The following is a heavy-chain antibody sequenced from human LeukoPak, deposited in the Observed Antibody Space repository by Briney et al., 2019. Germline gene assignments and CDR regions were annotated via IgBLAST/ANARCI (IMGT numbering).Heavy chain of an antibody. CDR3: ARDRIVGATSPGGY. D-gene: IGHD1-26*01. Sequence: GGSLRLSCAASGFTFDDYAMTWVRQAPGKGLEWVPGINWNGGSTGYADSVKGRFTISRDNAKNSLYLQMNSLRAEDTAFYYCARDRIVGATSPGGYWGQGTLVTVSS. CDR2: INWNGGST. J-gene: IGHJ4*02. V-gene: IGHV3-20*04. CDR1: GFTFDDYA.